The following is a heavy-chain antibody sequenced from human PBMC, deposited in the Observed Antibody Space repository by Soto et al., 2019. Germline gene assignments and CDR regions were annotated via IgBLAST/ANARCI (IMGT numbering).Heavy chain of an antibody. CDR1: GFTFSSYA. V-gene: IGHV3-23*01. CDR2: ISGSGGST. D-gene: IGHD3-3*02. CDR3: AKYKPRELAYIDY. Sequence: VGSLRLSCAASGFTFSSYAMSWARQAPGKGLEWVSAISGSGGSTYYADTVKGRFTISRDNSKNTLYLQMNSLRAEDTAVYYCAKYKPRELAYIDYWGQGTLVTVSS. J-gene: IGHJ4*02.